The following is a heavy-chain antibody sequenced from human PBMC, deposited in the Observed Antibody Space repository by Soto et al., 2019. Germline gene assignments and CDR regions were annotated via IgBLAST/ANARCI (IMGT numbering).Heavy chain of an antibody. CDR1: GFTFSSYG. D-gene: IGHD6-6*01. J-gene: IGHJ6*02. CDR2: ISYDGSNK. CDR3: AKGFARPGYYYGMDV. V-gene: IGHV3-30*18. Sequence: GGSLRLSCAASGFTFSSYGMHWVRQAPGKGLEWVAVISYDGSNKYYADSVKGRFTISRDNSKNTLYLQMNSLRAEDTAVYYCAKGFARPGYYYGMDVWGQGTTVTV.